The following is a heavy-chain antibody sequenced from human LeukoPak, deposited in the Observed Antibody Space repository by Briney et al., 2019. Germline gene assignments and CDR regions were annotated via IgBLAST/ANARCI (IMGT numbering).Heavy chain of an antibody. J-gene: IGHJ3*02. V-gene: IGHV1-69*04. D-gene: IGHD2-21*01. CDR2: IIPILGVE. Sequence: SVKVSCKAPGGTFSSHSLNWVRQAPGQGLEWMGRIIPILGVENYAQNFQGRATITADKSTSTFYMELSSLRSDDTAVYYCARDCGNCGGAPDDTFDIWGQGTMVTVSS. CDR1: GGTFSSHS. CDR3: ARDCGNCGGAPDDTFDI.